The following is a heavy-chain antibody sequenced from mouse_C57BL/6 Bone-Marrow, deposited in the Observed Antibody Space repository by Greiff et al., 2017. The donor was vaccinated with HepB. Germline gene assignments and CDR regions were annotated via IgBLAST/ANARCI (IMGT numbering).Heavy chain of an antibody. J-gene: IGHJ1*03. V-gene: IGHV5-9-1*02. CDR2: ISSGGDYI. CDR1: GFTFSSYA. Sequence: EVKLMDSGEGLVKPGGSLKLSCAASGFTFSSYAMSWVRQTPEKRLEWVAYISSGGDYIYYADTVKGRFTISRDNARNTLYLQMSSLKSEDTAMYYCTREKLRYFDVWGTGTTVTVSS. D-gene: IGHD1-3*01. CDR3: TREKLRYFDV.